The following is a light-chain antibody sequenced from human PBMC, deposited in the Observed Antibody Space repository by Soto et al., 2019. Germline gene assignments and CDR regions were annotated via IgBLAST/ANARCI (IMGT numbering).Light chain of an antibody. Sequence: DIQMTQSPSSLSASVGDRVTITCRASQGISNYLAWYQQKPGKVPKLLIYAASTLQSGVPSRFSGSGSGTDFTLTISSLQPEDVATYYCQKYYSALWTFGQGXXVEIK. CDR2: AAS. CDR3: QKYYSALWT. V-gene: IGKV1-27*01. J-gene: IGKJ1*01. CDR1: QGISNY.